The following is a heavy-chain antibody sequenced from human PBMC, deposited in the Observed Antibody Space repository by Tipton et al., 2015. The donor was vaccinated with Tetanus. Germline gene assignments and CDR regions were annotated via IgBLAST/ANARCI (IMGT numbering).Heavy chain of an antibody. CDR1: GDSIDGGFKN. CDR2: IDYRGNT. D-gene: IGHD2-2*01. CDR3: ASDPALMGNFDY. Sequence: TLSLTCTVSGDSIDGGFKNWGWIRQQPGKGLEWIGYIDYRGNTYSNPSLRRRVTFSFDTSENQFSLKLTSVTAADTAVYYCASDPALMGNFDYWGQGTLVTVSS. J-gene: IGHJ4*02. V-gene: IGHV4-31*03.